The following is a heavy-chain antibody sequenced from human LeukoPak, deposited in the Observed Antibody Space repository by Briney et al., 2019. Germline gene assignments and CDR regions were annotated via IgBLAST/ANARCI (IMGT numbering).Heavy chain of an antibody. D-gene: IGHD5-12*01. V-gene: IGHV3-33*01. J-gene: IGHJ4*02. Sequence: GGSLRLSCAASGFTFSSYGMHWVRQAPGKGLEWVAVIWYDGSNKYYADSVKGRFTISRDNSKSTLYLQMNSLRAEDTAVYYCARDLSGYDSSDYWGQGTLVTVSS. CDR1: GFTFSSYG. CDR3: ARDLSGYDSSDY. CDR2: IWYDGSNK.